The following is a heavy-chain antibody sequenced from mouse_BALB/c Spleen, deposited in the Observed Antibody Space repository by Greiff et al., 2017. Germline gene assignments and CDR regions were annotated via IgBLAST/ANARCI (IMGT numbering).Heavy chain of an antibody. CDR1: GFNIKDYY. CDR2: IDPENGDT. J-gene: IGHJ3*01. D-gene: IGHD4-1*01. Sequence: EVQLQQSGAELVRSGASVKLSCTASGFNIKDYYMHWVKQRPEQGLEWIGWIDPENGDTEYAPKFQGKATMTADTSSNTAYLQLSSLTSEDTAVYYCNGGNWDGFAYWGQGTLVTVSA. V-gene: IGHV14-4*02. CDR3: NGGNWDGFAY.